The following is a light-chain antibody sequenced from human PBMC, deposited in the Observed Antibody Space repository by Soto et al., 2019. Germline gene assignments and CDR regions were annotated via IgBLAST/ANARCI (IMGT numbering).Light chain of an antibody. J-gene: IGLJ2*01. CDR1: SSDVGGYSY. V-gene: IGLV2-14*01. Sequence: QSALTQPASVSASPGQSITISCTGTSSDVGGYSYVSWYQQHPGKAPKLMIYEVSNRPSGISNRFSGSKSGNTASLTISGLQADDEADYYCISYTTSTTLVIFGGGTKVTVL. CDR2: EVS. CDR3: ISYTTSTTLVI.